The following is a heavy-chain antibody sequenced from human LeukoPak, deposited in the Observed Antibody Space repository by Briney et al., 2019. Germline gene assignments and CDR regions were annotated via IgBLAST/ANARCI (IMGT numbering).Heavy chain of an antibody. V-gene: IGHV3-9*01. D-gene: IGHD3-22*01. CDR3: AKDSDYDSSGYSDY. Sequence: GGSLRLSCAASGFTFDDYAMHWVRQAPGKGLGGVSGISWNSGSIGYADSVKGRFTISRDNAKNSLYLQMNSLRAEDTALYYCAKDSDYDSSGYSDYWGQGTLVTVSS. CDR2: ISWNSGSI. J-gene: IGHJ4*02. CDR1: GFTFDDYA.